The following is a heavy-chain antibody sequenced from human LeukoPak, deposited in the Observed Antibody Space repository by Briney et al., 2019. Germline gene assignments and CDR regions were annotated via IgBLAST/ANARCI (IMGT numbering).Heavy chain of an antibody. CDR1: GFTFSSYS. Sequence: PGGSLRLSCAASGFTFSSYSMNWVRQAPGKGLEWVSYSSSSSSTIYYADSVKGRFTISRDNAKNSLYLQMNSLRAEDTAVYYCAKAGWGTVTTTYYFDYWGQGTLVTVSS. CDR3: AKAGWGTVTTTYYFDY. D-gene: IGHD4-17*01. CDR2: SSSSSSTI. V-gene: IGHV3-48*04. J-gene: IGHJ4*02.